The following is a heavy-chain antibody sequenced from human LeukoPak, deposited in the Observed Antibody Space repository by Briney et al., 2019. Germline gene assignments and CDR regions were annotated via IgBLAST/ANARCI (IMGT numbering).Heavy chain of an antibody. J-gene: IGHJ4*02. CDR2: INPNSGGT. CDR1: GYTFTGYY. V-gene: IGHV1-2*02. D-gene: IGHD4-17*01. Sequence: GASVKVSCKASGYTFTGYYMHWVRQAPGQGLEWMGWINPNSGGTNYAQKFQGRVTMTRDTSISTAYMELSRLRSDDMAVYYCARENTVLPRYFDYWGQGTLVTVSS. CDR3: ARENTVLPRYFDY.